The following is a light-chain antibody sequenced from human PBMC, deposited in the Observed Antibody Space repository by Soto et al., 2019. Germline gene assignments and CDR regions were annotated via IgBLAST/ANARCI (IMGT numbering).Light chain of an antibody. Sequence: DIQMTQSPSSRSASVGDRGTITCLASQSISNYLNWYQQKPGKAPKLLIYAASSLQSGVPSRFSGSGSGTDFTLTISSLQSEDFATYYCQQSYSTPITFGQGTRLEIK. J-gene: IGKJ5*01. CDR2: AAS. CDR1: QSISNY. V-gene: IGKV1-39*01. CDR3: QQSYSTPIT.